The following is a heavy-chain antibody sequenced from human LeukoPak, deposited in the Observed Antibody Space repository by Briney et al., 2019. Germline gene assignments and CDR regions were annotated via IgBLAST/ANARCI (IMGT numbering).Heavy chain of an antibody. Sequence: PGGSLRLPCVASGFTFTGYAMSWVRQAPGKGLEWVSTIRFRDDTAYYADSVKGRFTVSRDNSKSTLILQMNSLRAEDTAVYYCTKDQADGYTNYGDYWGQGTLVTVSS. CDR2: IRFRDDTA. CDR3: TKDQADGYTNYGDY. V-gene: IGHV3-23*01. J-gene: IGHJ4*02. D-gene: IGHD5-24*01. CDR1: GFTFTGYA.